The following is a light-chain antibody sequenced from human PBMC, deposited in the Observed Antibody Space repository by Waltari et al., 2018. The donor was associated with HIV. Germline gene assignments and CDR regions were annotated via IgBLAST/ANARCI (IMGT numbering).Light chain of an antibody. Sequence: QSVLTQPPSVSGAPAQRVTIPCTGSSSNIGAGYDVHWYQQLPGTAPKLLIHGNSKRPGGVPGRFSGSKSGTAASLAITGLQAEDEAYYYCQSYDSILSGSVFGGGTKLTVL. V-gene: IGLV1-40*01. CDR3: QSYDSILSGSV. J-gene: IGLJ3*02. CDR1: SSNIGAGYD. CDR2: GNS.